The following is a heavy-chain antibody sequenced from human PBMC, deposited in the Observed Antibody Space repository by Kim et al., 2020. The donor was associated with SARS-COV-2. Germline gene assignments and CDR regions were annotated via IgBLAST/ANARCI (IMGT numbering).Heavy chain of an antibody. CDR2: VYDSGGS. V-gene: IGHV4-59*02. Sequence: SETLSLTCAVSGDSVASDYWTWVRQAPGKGLEWLGYVYDSGGSDYNPTLKGRLTISADTSRNHVSLRLTSVTAADTAVYFCARLPQLYFQ. J-gene: IGHJ1*01. D-gene: IGHD1-1*01. CDR1: GDSVASDY. CDR3: ARLPQLYFQ.